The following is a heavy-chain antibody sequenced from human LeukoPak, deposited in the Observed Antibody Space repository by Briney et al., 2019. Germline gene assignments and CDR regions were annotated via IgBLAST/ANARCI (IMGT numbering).Heavy chain of an antibody. J-gene: IGHJ4*02. Sequence: PGGSLRLSCAASGFTFSSYWMHWVRQAPGKGLVWVSRINSDGSSTSYADSVKGRFTISRDNAKNTLYLQMNSLRAEDTAVYYCARVHSPRLVWFGELRGSFFDYWGQGTLVTVSS. CDR2: INSDGSST. D-gene: IGHD3-10*01. CDR3: ARVHSPRLVWFGELRGSFFDY. CDR1: GFTFSSYW. V-gene: IGHV3-74*01.